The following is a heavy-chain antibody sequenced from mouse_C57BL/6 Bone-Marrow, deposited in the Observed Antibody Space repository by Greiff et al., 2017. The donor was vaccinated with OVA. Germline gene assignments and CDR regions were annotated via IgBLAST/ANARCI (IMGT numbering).Heavy chain of an antibody. Sequence: EVHLVESGPGLVKPSQSLSLTCSVTGYSITSGYYWNWIRQFPGNKLEWMGYISYDGSNNYNPSLKNRISITRDTSKNQFFLKLNSVTTEDTATYYGARGVRYYYGSHYAMDYWGQGTSVTVSS. V-gene: IGHV3-6*01. CDR3: ARGVRYYYGSHYAMDY. J-gene: IGHJ4*01. CDR2: ISYDGSN. CDR1: GYSITSGYY. D-gene: IGHD1-1*01.